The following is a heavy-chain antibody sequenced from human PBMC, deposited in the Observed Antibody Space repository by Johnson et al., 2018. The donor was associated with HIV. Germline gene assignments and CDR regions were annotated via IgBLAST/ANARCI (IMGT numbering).Heavy chain of an antibody. D-gene: IGHD1-26*01. CDR2: IKSKTDGGTT. J-gene: IGHJ3*02. V-gene: IGHV3-15*01. CDR3: AKDVPGGPYYNAFDI. Sequence: VQLVESGGGLVKPGGSLRLSCVASGFTFSNAWMSWVRQAPGKGLEWVGRIKSKTDGGTTDYAAPVKGRFTISRDDSKNTLYLQINSLKTEDTAVYYCAKDVPGGPYYNAFDIWGQGTMVTVSS. CDR1: GFTFSNAW.